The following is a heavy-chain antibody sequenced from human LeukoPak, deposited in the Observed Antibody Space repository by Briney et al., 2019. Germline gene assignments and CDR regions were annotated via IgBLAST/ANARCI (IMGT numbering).Heavy chain of an antibody. J-gene: IGHJ4*02. CDR1: GYTFTGYY. CDR2: INPNSGGT. D-gene: IGHD1-20*01. Sequence: ASVKVSCKASGYTFTGYYMHWVRQAPGQGLEWMGWINPNSGGTNYAQKFQGWVTMTRDTSISTAYMELSRLRSDDTAVYYCARGGAYNWIFAYYFDYWGQGTLVTVSS. CDR3: ARGGAYNWIFAYYFDY. V-gene: IGHV1-2*04.